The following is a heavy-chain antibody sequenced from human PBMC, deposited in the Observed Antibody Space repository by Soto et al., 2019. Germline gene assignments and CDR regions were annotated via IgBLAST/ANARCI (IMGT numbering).Heavy chain of an antibody. CDR1: GFTFRSYG. D-gene: IGHD3-22*01. J-gene: IGHJ3*02. CDR2: IWSDGDNK. Sequence: QVQLVESGGGVVQPGRSLRLSCAASGFTFRSYGMHWVRQAPGKGLEWVAVIWSDGDNKYYADSVKGRFTISRDNSKNTVYLQMNSLRAEDTAVYYCVRDGDYYDSSGYHRKSAFDMWGQGTMVTVSS. CDR3: VRDGDYYDSSGYHRKSAFDM. V-gene: IGHV3-33*01.